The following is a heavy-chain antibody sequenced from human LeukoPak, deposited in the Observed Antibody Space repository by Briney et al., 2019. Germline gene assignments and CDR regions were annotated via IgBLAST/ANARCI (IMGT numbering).Heavy chain of an antibody. J-gene: IGHJ4*02. CDR3: ARDAPGLGIAAAGRHDY. V-gene: IGHV3-20*04. CDR2: INWNGGST. D-gene: IGHD6-13*01. Sequence: PGGSLRLSCAASGFTFDGYGMSWVRQAPGKGLEWVSGINWNGGSTGYADSVKGRFTISRDNAKNSLYLQMNSLRAEDTALYYCARDAPGLGIAAAGRHDYWGQGTLVTVSS. CDR1: GFTFDGYG.